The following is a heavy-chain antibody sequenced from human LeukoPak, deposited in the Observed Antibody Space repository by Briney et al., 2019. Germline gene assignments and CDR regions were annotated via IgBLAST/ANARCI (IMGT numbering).Heavy chain of an antibody. CDR1: GYTFTSYD. V-gene: IGHV1-18*01. J-gene: IGHJ6*03. CDR2: VSAYNGNT. D-gene: IGHD4-17*01. CDR3: ARLRSDYGVYYYYYYMDV. Sequence: ASVKVSCKASGYTFTSYDINWVRQATGQGLEWMGWVSAYNGNTNYAQKLQGRVTMTTDTSTSTAYMELRSLRSDDTAVYYCARLRSDYGVYYYYYYMDVWGKGTTVTVSS.